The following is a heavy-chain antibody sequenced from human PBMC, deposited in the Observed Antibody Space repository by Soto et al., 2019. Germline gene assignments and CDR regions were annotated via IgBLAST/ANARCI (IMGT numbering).Heavy chain of an antibody. D-gene: IGHD3-10*01. J-gene: IGHJ6*02. CDR1: GGSFSGYY. CDR2: INHSGST. Sequence: SETLSLTCAVYGGSFSGYYWSWMRQPPGKGLEWIGEINHSGSTNYNPSLKSRVTISVDTSKNQFSLKLSSVTAADTAVYYCARYGSGRSTYYYYYGMDVWGQGTTVTVSS. V-gene: IGHV4-34*01. CDR3: ARYGSGRSTYYYYYGMDV.